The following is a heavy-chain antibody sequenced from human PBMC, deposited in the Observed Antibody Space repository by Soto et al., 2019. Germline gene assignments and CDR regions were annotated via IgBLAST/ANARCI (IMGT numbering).Heavy chain of an antibody. CDR2: INGGTGQT. V-gene: IGHV1-3*01. Sequence: ASVKVSCKASGYTFSTHAMHWVRQAPGQSLEWMGWINGGTGQTKHSHRCQDRISITRDTSASTAYMEFSSLRSEDTAVQYCARGKGMEENYYYYGLDIWGQGTTVTVSS. CDR1: GYTFSTHA. CDR3: ARGKGMEENYYYYGLDI. J-gene: IGHJ6*02. D-gene: IGHD1-1*01.